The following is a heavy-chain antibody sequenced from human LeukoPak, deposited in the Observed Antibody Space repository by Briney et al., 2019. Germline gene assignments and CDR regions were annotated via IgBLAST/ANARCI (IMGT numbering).Heavy chain of an antibody. D-gene: IGHD6-6*01. CDR1: DFTFSDYY. Sequence: GGSLRRSCAASDFTFSDYYMSWIRQAPGKGLEWVSYIGGSGTYTNYADSVKGRFIISRDNAKNSLYLQMNSLRAEDTAVYYCARKYSSSTLDYWGQGILVTVSS. CDR3: ARKYSSSTLDY. V-gene: IGHV3-11*06. CDR2: IGGSGTYT. J-gene: IGHJ4*02.